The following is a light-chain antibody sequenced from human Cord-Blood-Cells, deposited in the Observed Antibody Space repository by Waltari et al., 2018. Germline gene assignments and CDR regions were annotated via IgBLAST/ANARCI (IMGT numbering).Light chain of an antibody. CDR2: AAS. CDR3: QQSYSTPLPT. Sequence: IQMTQSPPSLSASVVDRVTITCRVSQSSSSYLNWYQQKPGKAPKLLIYAASSLQSGVPSRFSGSGSGTDFTLTISSLQPEDFATDYCQQSYSTPLPTFGQGTKVEIK. J-gene: IGKJ1*01. CDR1: QSSSSY. V-gene: IGKV1-39*01.